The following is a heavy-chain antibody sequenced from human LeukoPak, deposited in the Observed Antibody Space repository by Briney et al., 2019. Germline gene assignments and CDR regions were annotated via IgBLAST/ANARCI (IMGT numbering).Heavy chain of an antibody. CDR2: ISYDGSNK. CDR3: ANGDDYGGDY. V-gene: IGHV3-30*18. Sequence: GGSLRLSCAASGFTFSSYWMSWVRQAPGKGLEWVAVISYDGSNKYYADSVKGRFTISRDNSKNTLYLQMNSLRAEDTAVYYCANGDDYGGDYWGQGTLVTVSS. CDR1: GFTFSSYW. J-gene: IGHJ4*02. D-gene: IGHD4-23*01.